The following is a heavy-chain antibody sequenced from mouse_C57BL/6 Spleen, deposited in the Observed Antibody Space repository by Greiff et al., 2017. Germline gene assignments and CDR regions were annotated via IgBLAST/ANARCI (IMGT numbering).Heavy chain of an antibody. CDR1: GFTFSSYG. J-gene: IGHJ1*03. CDR2: ISSGGSYT. Sequence: EVQRVESGGDLVKPGGSLTLSCAASGFTFSSYGMSWVRQTPDKRLEWVATISSGGSYTYYPDSVKGRFTISRDNAKNTLYLQMSSLKSEDTAMYYCARRRITTVVATQYWYFDVWGTGTTVTVSS. CDR3: ARRRITTVVATQYWYFDV. D-gene: IGHD1-1*01. V-gene: IGHV5-6*01.